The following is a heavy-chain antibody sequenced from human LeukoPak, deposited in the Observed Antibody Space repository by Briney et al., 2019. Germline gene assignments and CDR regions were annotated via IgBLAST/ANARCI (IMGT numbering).Heavy chain of an antibody. J-gene: IGHJ4*02. D-gene: IGHD5-18*01. Sequence: SETLSLTCAVSGGSISSGGYSWSWIRQPPGKGLGWIGYVYHSGSTYYNPSLKSRVTISVDRSKNQFSLKLSSVTAADTAVYYCASVDTAMGGFDYWGQGTLVTVSS. CDR2: VYHSGST. V-gene: IGHV4-30-2*01. CDR1: GGSISSGGYS. CDR3: ASVDTAMGGFDY.